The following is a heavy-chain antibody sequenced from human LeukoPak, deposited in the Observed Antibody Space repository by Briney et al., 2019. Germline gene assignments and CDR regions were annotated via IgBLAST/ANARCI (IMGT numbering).Heavy chain of an antibody. D-gene: IGHD5-18*01. CDR2: ISGSGDNT. CDR3: AKVRYSYGPYYFDY. J-gene: IGHJ4*02. Sequence: GGSLRLSCAASGFTFSSYAMSWVRQAPGKGLEWVSGISGSGDNTYYADSVKGRFTISRDNSKNTLYVQVNSLGTEDTAVYYCAKVRYSYGPYYFDYWGQGTLVTVSS. CDR1: GFTFSSYA. V-gene: IGHV3-23*01.